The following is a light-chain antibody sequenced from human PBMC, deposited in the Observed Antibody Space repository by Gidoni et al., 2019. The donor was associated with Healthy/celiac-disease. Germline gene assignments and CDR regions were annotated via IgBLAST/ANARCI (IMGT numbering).Light chain of an antibody. J-gene: IGLJ3*02. Sequence: NFMLPQPHSVSESPGKTVTIACTGSSGSIASNYVQWYQQRQGSAPTTVIYEDNQRPSGVPDRFSGSIDSSSNSASLTISGLKTEDEADYYCQSYDSSNQGVFGGGTKLTVL. CDR2: EDN. CDR3: QSYDSSNQGV. CDR1: SGSIASNY. V-gene: IGLV6-57*02.